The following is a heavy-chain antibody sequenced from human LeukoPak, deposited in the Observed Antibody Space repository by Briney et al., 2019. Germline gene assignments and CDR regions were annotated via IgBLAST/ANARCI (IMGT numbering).Heavy chain of an antibody. J-gene: IGHJ4*02. CDR2: INSDGSWT. CDR3: VSFYETY. CDR1: GSHW. D-gene: IGHD2/OR15-2a*01. Sequence: GGSLRLSCAASGSHWMHWVRQAPGKGLVWVSHINSDGSWTSYADSVKGRFTISKDNAKNTVYLQMNNLRAEDTAVYYCVSFYETYWGRGTLVTVSS. V-gene: IGHV3-74*01.